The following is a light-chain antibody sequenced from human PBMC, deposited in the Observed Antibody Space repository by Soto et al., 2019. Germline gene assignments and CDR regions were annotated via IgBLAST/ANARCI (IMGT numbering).Light chain of an antibody. CDR2: LTS. CDR3: RQYGRSLGFA. V-gene: IGKV3D-11*03. CDR1: QALNTR. J-gene: IGKJ4*01. Sequence: EIVLTQSPATLSAFPCDRVTLSCRASQALNTRLAWYQHKPGQAPRLLLYLTSNRAAGVPSRFSAWGSETDFTLTISDVQPEDFAVYYCRQYGRSLGFAVGGGTKVDIK.